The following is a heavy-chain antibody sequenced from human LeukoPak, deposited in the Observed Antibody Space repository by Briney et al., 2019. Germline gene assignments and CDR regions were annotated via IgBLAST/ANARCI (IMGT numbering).Heavy chain of an antibody. V-gene: IGHV3-7*01. Sequence: GGSLRLSCAASGFTFSSYWMSWVRQAPGKGLEWVANIKQDGSEKYYVDSVKGRFTISRDNAKNSLYLQMNSLRAEDTAVYYCARSPRYCSGGSCYKGFDYWGQGTLVTVSS. D-gene: IGHD2-15*01. CDR2: IKQDGSEK. CDR3: ARSPRYCSGGSCYKGFDY. J-gene: IGHJ4*02. CDR1: GFTFSSYW.